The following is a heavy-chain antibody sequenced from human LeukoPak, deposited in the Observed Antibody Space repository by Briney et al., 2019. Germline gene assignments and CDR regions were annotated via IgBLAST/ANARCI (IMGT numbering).Heavy chain of an antibody. J-gene: IGHJ6*03. D-gene: IGHD3-3*01. CDR1: GYTFTGYY. V-gene: IGHV1-2*02. Sequence: ASVKVSCKASGYTFTGYYMHWVRQAPGQGLEWMGWINPNSGGTNYAQKFQGRVTMTRDTSISTAYMELSRLRSDDTAVYYCARATISHGVGYYYYMDVWGKGTTVTVSS. CDR3: ARATISHGVGYYYYMDV. CDR2: INPNSGGT.